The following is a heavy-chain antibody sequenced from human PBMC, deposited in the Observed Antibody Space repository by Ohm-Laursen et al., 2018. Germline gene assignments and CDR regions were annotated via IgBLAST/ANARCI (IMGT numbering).Heavy chain of an antibody. Sequence: GTLSLTWSVSGGSISSDYWSWIRQPPGKGLEWIGYIYYSGSTNYNPSLKSRVTISVDTSKNQFSLNLSSVTAADTAVYYCAARGQYYFDYWGQGTLVTVSS. CDR3: AARGQYYFDY. D-gene: IGHD3-10*01. CDR1: GGSISSDY. J-gene: IGHJ4*02. CDR2: IYYSGST. V-gene: IGHV4-59*01.